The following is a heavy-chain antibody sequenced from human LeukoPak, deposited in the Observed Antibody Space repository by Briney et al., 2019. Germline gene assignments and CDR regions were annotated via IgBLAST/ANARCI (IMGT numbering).Heavy chain of an antibody. Sequence: GGSLRLSCAASGFTFSSYSMNWVRQAPGKGLEWVSSISSSSSYIYYADSVKGRFTISRDNAKNSLYLQTNSLRAEDTAVYYCARGSGTMVVTPLFHWGQGTLVTVSS. J-gene: IGHJ4*02. D-gene: IGHD4-23*01. V-gene: IGHV3-21*01. CDR2: ISSSSSYI. CDR3: ARGSGTMVVTPLFH. CDR1: GFTFSSYS.